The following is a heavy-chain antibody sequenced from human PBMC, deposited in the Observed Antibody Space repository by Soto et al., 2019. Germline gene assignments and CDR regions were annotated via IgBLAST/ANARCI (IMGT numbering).Heavy chain of an antibody. Sequence: SETLSLTCTVSGGSISSGDYYWSWIRQPPGKGLEWIGYIYYSGSTYYNPSLKSRVTISVDTSKNQFSLKLSSVTAADTAVYYCARVSLGAPGIVWFDPWGQGTLVTVSS. V-gene: IGHV4-30-4*01. J-gene: IGHJ5*02. CDR2: IYYSGST. CDR3: ARVSLGAPGIVWFDP. D-gene: IGHD3-16*01. CDR1: GGSISSGDYY.